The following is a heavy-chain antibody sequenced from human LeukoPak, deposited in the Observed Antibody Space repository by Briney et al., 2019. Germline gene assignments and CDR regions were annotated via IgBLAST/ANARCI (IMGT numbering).Heavy chain of an antibody. D-gene: IGHD2-8*02. Sequence: SETLSLTCAVYGGSFSGYYWSWIRQPPGKGLEWIGEINHSGSTDYNTSLKSRVTISVDTSKSQFSLKLSSVTAADTAVYYCARGYGVLGSMDVWGQGTTVTVSS. CDR2: INHSGST. V-gene: IGHV4-34*01. CDR3: ARGYGVLGSMDV. CDR1: GGSFSGYY. J-gene: IGHJ6*02.